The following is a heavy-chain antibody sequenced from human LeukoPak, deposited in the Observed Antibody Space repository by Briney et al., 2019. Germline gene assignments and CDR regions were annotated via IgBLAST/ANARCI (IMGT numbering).Heavy chain of an antibody. J-gene: IGHJ4*02. D-gene: IGHD6-13*01. CDR1: GGSFSGYY. Sequence: PSETLSLTCAVYGGSFSGYYWSWIRQPPGKGLEWIGEINHSGSTNYNPSLKSRVTISVDTSKNQFSLKLSSVTAADTAVYYCARQQQLVRRYDYWGQGTLVTVSS. CDR2: INHSGST. CDR3: ARQQQLVRRYDY. V-gene: IGHV4-34*01.